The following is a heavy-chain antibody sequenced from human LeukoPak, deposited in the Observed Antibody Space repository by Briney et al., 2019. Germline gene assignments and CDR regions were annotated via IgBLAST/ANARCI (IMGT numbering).Heavy chain of an antibody. V-gene: IGHV1-46*01. D-gene: IGHD1-1*01. CDR2: INPSGGST. CDR1: GYTFSSYY. J-gene: IGHJ4*02. Sequence: SVKVSCKASGYTFSSYYMHWVRQAPGQGLEWMGIINPSGGSTSYAQKFQGRVTMTEDTSTDTAYMELSSLRSEDTAVYYCATALYNWNAFDYWGQGTLVTVSS. CDR3: ATALYNWNAFDY.